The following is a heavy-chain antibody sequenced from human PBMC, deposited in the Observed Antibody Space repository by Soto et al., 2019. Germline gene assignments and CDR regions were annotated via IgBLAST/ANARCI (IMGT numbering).Heavy chain of an antibody. Sequence: QVQLVESGGGVVQPGRSLRLSCAASGFTFSSYGMHWVRQAPGKGLEWVAVISYPGNDKYYAESVKGRFTISRDNFKNTLYLQMDSMRVEDTAVYYCAKDHLLTTVTTVGDWGQVTLVTVSS. V-gene: IGHV3-30*18. J-gene: IGHJ4*02. CDR1: GFTFSSYG. CDR2: ISYPGNDK. D-gene: IGHD4-17*01. CDR3: AKDHLLTTVTTVGD.